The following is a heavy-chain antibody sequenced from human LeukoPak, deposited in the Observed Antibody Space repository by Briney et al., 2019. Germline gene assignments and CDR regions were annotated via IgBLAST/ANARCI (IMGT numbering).Heavy chain of an antibody. J-gene: IGHJ4*02. V-gene: IGHV1-2*02. CDR1: GYTFTGYY. CDR2: INPNSGGT. D-gene: IGHD2-15*01. Sequence: ASVKVSCKASGYTFTGYYMHWVRQAPGQGLEWMGWINPNSGGTNYAQKFQGRVTITADKSTSTAYMELSSLRSEDTAVYYCARTSGVDIVYFDYWGQGTLVTVSS. CDR3: ARTSGVDIVYFDY.